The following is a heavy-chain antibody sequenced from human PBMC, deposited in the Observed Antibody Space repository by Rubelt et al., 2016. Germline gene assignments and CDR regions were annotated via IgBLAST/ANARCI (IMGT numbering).Heavy chain of an antibody. J-gene: IGHJ4*02. CDR2: IYYSGST. Sequence: QVQLQESGPGLVKPSETLSLTCTVSGGSVSSGSYYWSWIRQPPGKGLEWIGYIYYSGSTNYNPSLKRRVTISVDTSKNQFSLKLSSVTAADTAVYYCARGPDYYDGPGYFDYWGQGTLVTVSS. V-gene: IGHV4-61*01. CDR1: GGSVSSGSYY. D-gene: IGHD3-22*01. CDR3: ARGPDYYDGPGYFDY.